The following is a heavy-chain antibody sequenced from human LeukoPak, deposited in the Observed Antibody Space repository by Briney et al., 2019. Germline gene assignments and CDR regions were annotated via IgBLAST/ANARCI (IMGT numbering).Heavy chain of an antibody. J-gene: IGHJ4*02. CDR2: ISGGGGST. D-gene: IGHD2-15*01. V-gene: IGHV3-23*01. CDR3: AKAGAVVVVAAKYFDY. Sequence: GGSLRLSCAASGFTFSSYWMHWVRQAPGKGLEWVSTISGGGGSTYYADSVKGRFTISRDNSKSTLYLQMNSLRAEDTAVYYCAKAGAVVVVAAKYFDYWGQGTLVTVSS. CDR1: GFTFSSYW.